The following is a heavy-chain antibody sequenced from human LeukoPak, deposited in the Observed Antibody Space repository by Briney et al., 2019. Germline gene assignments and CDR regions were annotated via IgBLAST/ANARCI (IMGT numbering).Heavy chain of an antibody. V-gene: IGHV4-59*01. CDR1: GGSISSYY. Sequence: SETLSLTCTVSGGSISSYYWSWIRQPPGKGLEWIGYIYYSGSTNYNPSLKSRVTISVDTSKNQFSLKLSSVTAADTAVYYCAREKGDDNSGYYYNWFDPWGQGILVTVSS. D-gene: IGHD3-22*01. J-gene: IGHJ5*02. CDR3: AREKGDDNSGYYYNWFDP. CDR2: IYYSGST.